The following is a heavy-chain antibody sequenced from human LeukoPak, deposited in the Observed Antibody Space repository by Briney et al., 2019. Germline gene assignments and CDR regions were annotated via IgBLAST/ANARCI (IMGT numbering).Heavy chain of an antibody. J-gene: IGHJ4*02. V-gene: IGHV3-66*01. CDR3: ARGSSGTYDMGY. CDR1: GFTVSSNY. D-gene: IGHD1-26*01. Sequence: GGSLRLSCAASGFTVSSNYMSWIRQAPGKGLEWVSVIYSGGSTYYAESVKGRFTISRDNSKNTLFLQMNGLRAEDTAVYYCARGSSGTYDMGYWGQGTLVTVSS. CDR2: IYSGGST.